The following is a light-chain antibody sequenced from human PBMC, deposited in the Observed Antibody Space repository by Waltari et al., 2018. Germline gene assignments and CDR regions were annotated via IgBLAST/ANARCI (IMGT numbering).Light chain of an antibody. Sequence: DIQMTQSPSSLSASVRDRVTIPCRASQGISNYLAWYQQKPGKVPNLLIYAASTLQSGVPSRFSGSGSGTDFTLTISSLQPEDVATYYCQSYNSALMYTFGQGTKLDIK. CDR1: QGISNY. V-gene: IGKV1-27*01. CDR3: QSYNSALMYT. CDR2: AAS. J-gene: IGKJ2*01.